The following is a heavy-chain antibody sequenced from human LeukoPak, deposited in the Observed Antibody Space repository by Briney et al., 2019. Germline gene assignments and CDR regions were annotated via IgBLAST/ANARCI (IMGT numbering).Heavy chain of an antibody. Sequence: GRSLRLSCAASGFTFKSYALHWVRQAPYKGLEWVAVISFDGNNKYYADSVKGRFTISRDNPKNTLYLQMNGLRDEDTASYHCAKTGFQFGDYYYYMDVWGKGTTVTVSS. V-gene: IGHV3-30*04. CDR1: GFTFKSYA. CDR2: ISFDGNNK. D-gene: IGHD3-10*01. CDR3: AKTGFQFGDYYYYMDV. J-gene: IGHJ6*03.